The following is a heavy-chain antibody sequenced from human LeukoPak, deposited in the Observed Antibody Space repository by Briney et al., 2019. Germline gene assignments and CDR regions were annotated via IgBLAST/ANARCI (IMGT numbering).Heavy chain of an antibody. V-gene: IGHV4-34*01. Sequence: SETLSLTCAVYGGSFSGYYWSWIRQPPGKGLEWIGEINHSGSTNYNPSLKSRVTISVDTSKNQFSLKLSSVTAADTAVYYRARGRSRRYDFWSGYPGFDYWGQGTLVTVSS. CDR2: INHSGST. CDR3: ARGRSRRYDFWSGYPGFDY. CDR1: GGSFSGYY. D-gene: IGHD3-3*01. J-gene: IGHJ4*02.